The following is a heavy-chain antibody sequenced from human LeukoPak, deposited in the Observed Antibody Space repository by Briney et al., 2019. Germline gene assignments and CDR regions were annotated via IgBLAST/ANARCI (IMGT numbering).Heavy chain of an antibody. V-gene: IGHV3-74*01. CDR2: ISSDGSIT. Sequence: PGGSLRLSCAASGFTFSTDWMHWVRQAPGKGLVWVSRISSDGSITSYADSVKGRFTISRDNSKNTLYLQVNSLRAEDTAVYYCARDRYSSGWYGDFDCWGQGTLVTVSS. D-gene: IGHD6-19*01. J-gene: IGHJ4*02. CDR1: GFTFSTDW. CDR3: ARDRYSSGWYGDFDC.